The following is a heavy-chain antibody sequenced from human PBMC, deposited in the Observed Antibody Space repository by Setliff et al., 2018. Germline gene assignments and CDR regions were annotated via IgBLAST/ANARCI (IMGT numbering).Heavy chain of an antibody. Sequence: SETLSLTCSVSGGIIYDHWWTWIRQPAGAGLEWIGRIYSDGSADYNPSLRSRVTISVDKSKNQFFLKLTSMTAADTALYFCARERQGGFLEWAPFDSWGHGVVVTVSS. CDR3: ARERQGGFLEWAPFDS. CDR1: GGIIYDHW. J-gene: IGHJ4*01. D-gene: IGHD3-3*01. V-gene: IGHV4-4*07. CDR2: IYSDGSA.